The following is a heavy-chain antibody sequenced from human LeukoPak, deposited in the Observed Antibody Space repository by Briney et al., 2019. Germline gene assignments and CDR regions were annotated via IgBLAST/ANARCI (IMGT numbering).Heavy chain of an antibody. CDR2: ISAYNGNT. J-gene: IGHJ4*02. Sequence: ASVKVSCKASGYTFTRYGISWVRQAPGQGLEWMGWISAYNGNTNYAQKLQGGVTMTTDTSTSTAYMELRSLRSDDTAVYYCAREDAVVPAAIVDYWGQGTLVTVSS. V-gene: IGHV1-18*01. CDR3: AREDAVVPAAIVDY. CDR1: GYTFTRYG. D-gene: IGHD2-2*01.